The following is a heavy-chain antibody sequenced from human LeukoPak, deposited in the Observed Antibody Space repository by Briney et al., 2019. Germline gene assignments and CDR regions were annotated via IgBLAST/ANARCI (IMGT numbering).Heavy chain of an antibody. Sequence: TLSLTCTVSGGSISSGDYYWSWIRQPPGKALEWLALVYWDDDKRYNPSLKNRLTITKDPSKNQVVLTMTNMDPVDTATYYCAHMVTWIFFESWGQGTLVTVSS. V-gene: IGHV2-5*08. D-gene: IGHD4-23*01. J-gene: IGHJ4*02. CDR1: GGSISSGDYY. CDR2: VYWDDDK. CDR3: AHMVTWIFFES.